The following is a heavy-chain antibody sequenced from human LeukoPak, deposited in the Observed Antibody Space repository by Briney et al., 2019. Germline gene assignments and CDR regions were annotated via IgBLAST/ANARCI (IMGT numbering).Heavy chain of an antibody. V-gene: IGHV4-31*03. J-gene: IGHJ6*02. D-gene: IGHD3-3*01. CDR3: ARASTYYDFWSGSPPAYYYYGMDV. CDR2: IYYSGST. CDR1: GGSISSGGYY. Sequence: SETLSLTCTVSGGSISSGGYYWSWIRQHPGKGLEWIGYIYYSGSTYYNPSLKSRVTISVDTSKNQFSLKLSSVTAADTAVYYCARASTYYDFWSGSPPAYYYYGMDVWGQGTTVTVSS.